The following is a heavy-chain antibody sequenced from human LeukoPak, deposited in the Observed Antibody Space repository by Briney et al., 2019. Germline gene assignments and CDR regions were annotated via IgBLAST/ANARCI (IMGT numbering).Heavy chain of an antibody. V-gene: IGHV3-7*01. Sequence: QPGGSLRLSCAASGFTFSSYWMSWVRQAPGKGLEWVANTKQDGSEKYYVDSVKGRFTISRDNAKNSLYLQMNSLRAEDTAVYYCARDGQAVVAALNWFDPWGQGTLVTVSS. J-gene: IGHJ5*02. D-gene: IGHD6-13*01. CDR2: TKQDGSEK. CDR1: GFTFSSYW. CDR3: ARDGQAVVAALNWFDP.